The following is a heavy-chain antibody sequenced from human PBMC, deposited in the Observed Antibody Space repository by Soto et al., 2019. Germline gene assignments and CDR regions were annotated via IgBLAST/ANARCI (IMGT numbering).Heavy chain of an antibody. D-gene: IGHD2-2*01. Sequence: QVQLVESGGGVVQPGRSLRLSCAASGFTFSSCGKHWVRQAPGKGLEWVAVIWYDGSNKYYADSVKGRFTISRDNSKNTLYLQMNSLRAEDTAVYYCARTASAAPYYFDYWGQGTLVTVSS. V-gene: IGHV3-33*01. CDR2: IWYDGSNK. CDR3: ARTASAAPYYFDY. CDR1: GFTFSSCG. J-gene: IGHJ4*02.